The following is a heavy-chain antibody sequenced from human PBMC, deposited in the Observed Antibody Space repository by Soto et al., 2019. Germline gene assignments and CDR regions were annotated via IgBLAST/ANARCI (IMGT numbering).Heavy chain of an antibody. V-gene: IGHV3-23*01. J-gene: IGHJ4*02. CDR3: AKDVSRYSSVWAPFEN. CDR2: LSGTGRRT. Sequence: EVQLLESGGGLVQPGGSLRLSCVASGFTFSNYAMTWVRQAPGTGLEWVSTLSGTGRRTYYEDSVEGRFTISRDDVKKTVYLHMSSLRSEDTAFYYCAKDVSRYSSVWAPFENWGQGTLVTVSS. CDR1: GFTFSNYA. D-gene: IGHD6-19*01.